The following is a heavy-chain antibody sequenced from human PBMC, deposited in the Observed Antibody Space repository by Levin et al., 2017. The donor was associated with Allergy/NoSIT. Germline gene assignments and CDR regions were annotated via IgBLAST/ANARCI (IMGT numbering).Heavy chain of an antibody. CDR2: INPDGTDT. CDR3: AGVQGVGQPFDY. Sequence: GGSLRLSCAASGFTFRNYWMHWVRQVPGKGPVWVSHINPDGTDTAYADSVKGRFTISRDNARNTLYLQMSSLRGEDTAVYYRAGVQGVGQPFDYWGQGKLVTVSS. J-gene: IGHJ4*02. CDR1: GFTFRNYW. V-gene: IGHV3-74*01. D-gene: IGHD2/OR15-2a*01.